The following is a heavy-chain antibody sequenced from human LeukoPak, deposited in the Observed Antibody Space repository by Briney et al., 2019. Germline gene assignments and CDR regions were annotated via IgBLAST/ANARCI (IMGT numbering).Heavy chain of an antibody. Sequence: PGGSLRLSCTASGFSFNNYAMTWVRQAPGKGLEWVSIIIASSGATFYADSVKGRFTVSRDNSKNTFYLQMNSLSVEDTAVYYCAKGGYDYVEVAYFDFWGQGALVTVSS. D-gene: IGHD5-12*01. V-gene: IGHV3-23*01. J-gene: IGHJ4*02. CDR2: IIASSGAT. CDR1: GFSFNNYA. CDR3: AKGGYDYVEVAYFDF.